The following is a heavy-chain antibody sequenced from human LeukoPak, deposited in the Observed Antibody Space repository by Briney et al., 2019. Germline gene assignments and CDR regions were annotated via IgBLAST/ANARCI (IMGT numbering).Heavy chain of an antibody. V-gene: IGHV1-18*01. CDR3: ARASIGITLGGVFVPGGDY. D-gene: IGHD3-16*02. CDR2: ISAYNGNT. J-gene: IGHJ4*02. CDR1: GYTFTSYG. Sequence: GASVKVSCKASGYTFTSYGISWVRQAPGQGLEWMGWISAYNGNTNYAQKLQGRVTMTTDTSTSPAYMELRSLSTDDTAVYYCARASIGITLGGVFVPGGDYWGQGTLVTVSS.